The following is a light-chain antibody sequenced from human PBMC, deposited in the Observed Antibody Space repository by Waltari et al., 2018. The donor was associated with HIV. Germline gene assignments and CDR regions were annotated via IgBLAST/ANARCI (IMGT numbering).Light chain of an antibody. Sequence: SYELTQPPSVSVSPGQTARSTCSGDALPKQYAYWYQQKPGQAPVLVIYKDTERPSGIPERFSGSSSGTTVTLTISGVQAEDEADYYCQSPDSSGPWVFGGGTKLTVL. J-gene: IGLJ3*02. CDR1: ALPKQY. CDR3: QSPDSSGPWV. V-gene: IGLV3-25*03. CDR2: KDT.